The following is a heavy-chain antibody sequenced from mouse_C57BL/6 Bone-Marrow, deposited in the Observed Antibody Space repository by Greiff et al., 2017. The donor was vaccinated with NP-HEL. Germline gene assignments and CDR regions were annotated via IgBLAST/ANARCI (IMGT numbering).Heavy chain of an antibody. V-gene: IGHV5-4*01. CDR2: ISDGGSYT. D-gene: IGHD2-4*01. J-gene: IGHJ3*01. CDR3: ARDYDYDVGFAY. Sequence: VQLQQSGGGLVKPGGSLKLSCAASGFTFSSYAMSWVRQTPEKRLEWVATISDGGSYTYYPDNVKGRFTISRDNAKNNLYLQMSHLKSEDTAMYYCARDYDYDVGFAYWGQGTLVTVSA. CDR1: GFTFSSYA.